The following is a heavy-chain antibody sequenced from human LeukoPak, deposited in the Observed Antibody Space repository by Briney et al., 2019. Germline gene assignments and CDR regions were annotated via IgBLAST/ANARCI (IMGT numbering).Heavy chain of an antibody. V-gene: IGHV3-20*04. D-gene: IGHD2-15*01. J-gene: IGHJ3*02. CDR2: INWNGGST. CDR1: GFTFDDYG. Sequence: GASVRLSCAASGFTFDDYGMSWVRQAPGKGLEWVSGINWNGGSTGYADSVKGRFTISRDNAKNTLYLQMNSLRAEDTALYYCARRFLVLAGLDIWGQGTIVTSST. CDR3: ARRFLVLAGLDI.